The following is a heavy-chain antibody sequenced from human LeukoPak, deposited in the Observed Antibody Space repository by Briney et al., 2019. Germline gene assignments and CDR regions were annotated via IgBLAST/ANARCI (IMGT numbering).Heavy chain of an antibody. J-gene: IGHJ4*02. D-gene: IGHD3-22*01. CDR2: INHSGST. Sequence: SETLSLTCAAYGGSFSGYYWSWIRQPPGKGLEWIGEINHSGSTNYNPSLKSRVTISVDTSKNQFSLKLSSVTAADTAVYYCARDLGYDSSGFRIWGQGTLVTVSS. CDR3: ARDLGYDSSGFRI. CDR1: GGSFSGYY. V-gene: IGHV4-34*01.